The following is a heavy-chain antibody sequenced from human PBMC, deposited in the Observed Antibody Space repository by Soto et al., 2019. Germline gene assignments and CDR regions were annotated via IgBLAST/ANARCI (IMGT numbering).Heavy chain of an antibody. Sequence: QVRLQESGPGLVKPSETLSLTCTVSDDSISSYYWCWIPQVPGKGLERIGYTHYTGSTNDNPALKCRLNMTVDTPMDHFCMRVPYVTAAVTAVYFCARDKAGTIFGLPTHYFYVDVWGKGTTVIVSS. J-gene: IGHJ6*03. CDR1: DDSISSYY. CDR2: THYTGST. V-gene: IGHV4-59*01. CDR3: ARDKAGTIFGLPTHYFYVDV. D-gene: IGHD3-3*01.